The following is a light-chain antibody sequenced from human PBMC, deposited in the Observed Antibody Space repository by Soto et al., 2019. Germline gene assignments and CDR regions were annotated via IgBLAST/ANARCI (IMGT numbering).Light chain of an antibody. CDR2: AAS. CDR3: QQSYSTPYT. Sequence: DIQMTQSPSSLSASVGDIVTITCRASQTLSNYLNWYQQKPGTAPKLLTFAASRLQSGVPSRFIGSGSGTAFTLPISSLKPEDFATYYCQQSYSTPYTFGQGTKLEIK. V-gene: IGKV1-39*01. CDR1: QTLSNY. J-gene: IGKJ2*01.